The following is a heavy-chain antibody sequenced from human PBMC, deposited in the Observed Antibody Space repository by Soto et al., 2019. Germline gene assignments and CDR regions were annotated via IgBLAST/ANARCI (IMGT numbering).Heavy chain of an antibody. CDR1: GYTFTGYY. CDR3: ARGGREAGPTTEGFEEYFQH. D-gene: IGHD6-13*01. Sequence: ASVKVSCKASGYTFTGYYMHWVRQAPGQGLEWMGWINPNSGGTNYAQKFQGWVTMTRDTSISTAYMELSRLRSDDTAGYYGARGGREAGPTTEGFEEYFQHWGQGTLVTVSS. J-gene: IGHJ1*01. CDR2: INPNSGGT. V-gene: IGHV1-2*04.